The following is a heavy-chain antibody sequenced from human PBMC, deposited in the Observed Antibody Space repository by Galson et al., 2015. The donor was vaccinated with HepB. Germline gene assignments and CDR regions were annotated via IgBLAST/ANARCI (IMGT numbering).Heavy chain of an antibody. CDR3: TRVKEGLAGSFDY. CDR2: ISSDGRTT. V-gene: IGHV3-74*01. CDR1: RFSLTNLW. D-gene: IGHD3-3*02. J-gene: IGHJ4*02. Sequence: SLRLSCAASRFSLTNLWMHWVRQAPGKGLEWVSRISSDGRTTNYADAVKGRFTISRDNAKNTLYLQLNSLRVDDTAVYYCTRVKEGLAGSFDYWGQGTLVTVSS.